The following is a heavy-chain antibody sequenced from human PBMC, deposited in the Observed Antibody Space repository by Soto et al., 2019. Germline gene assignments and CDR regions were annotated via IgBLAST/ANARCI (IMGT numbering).Heavy chain of an antibody. CDR3: ARINREDCSGGSCYSLFDY. J-gene: IGHJ4*02. V-gene: IGHV4-39*01. Sequence: QLQLQESGPGLVKPSETLSLTCTVSGGSISSSSYYWGWIRQPPGKGLEWIGSIYYSGSTYYNPSLKIRVTISVDTSNNQFSLKLSYVTAADTAVYYCARINREDCSGGSCYSLFDYWGQGTLVTVSS. CDR1: GGSISSSSYY. CDR2: IYYSGST. D-gene: IGHD2-15*01.